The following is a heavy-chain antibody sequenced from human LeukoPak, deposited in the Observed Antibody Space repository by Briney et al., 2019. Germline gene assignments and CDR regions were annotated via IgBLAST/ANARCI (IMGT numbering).Heavy chain of an antibody. J-gene: IGHJ4*02. CDR3: AREVMITFGGVIVDY. CDR1: GGSISSGAYY. CDR2: IYHSGST. D-gene: IGHD3-16*02. V-gene: IGHV4-30-2*01. Sequence: SQTLSLTCTVSGGSISSGAYYWSWIRQPPGKGLEWIGYIYHSGSTYYNPSLNSRVTISLDRSKNQFSLKLSSVTAADTAVYYCAREVMITFGGVIVDYWGQGTLVTVSS.